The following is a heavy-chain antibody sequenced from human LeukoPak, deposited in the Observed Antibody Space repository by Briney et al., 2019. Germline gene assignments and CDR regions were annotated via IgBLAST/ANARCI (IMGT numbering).Heavy chain of an antibody. D-gene: IGHD4-11*01. CDR3: ASGSQGYSNFGYNY. CDR2: IYYSGST. CDR1: GASVSSASY. J-gene: IGHJ4*02. Sequence: PSETLSLTCTVSGASVSSASYWTWIRQPPGKGVEWIGYIYYSGSTYYNPSLKSRVTISVDTSKNQFSLKLSSVTAADTAVYYCASGSQGYSNFGYNYWGQGTLVTVSS. V-gene: IGHV4-30-4*01.